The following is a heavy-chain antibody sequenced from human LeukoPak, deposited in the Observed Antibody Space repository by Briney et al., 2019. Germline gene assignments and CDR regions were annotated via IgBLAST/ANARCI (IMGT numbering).Heavy chain of an antibody. D-gene: IGHD6-13*01. J-gene: IGHJ3*02. V-gene: IGHV1-18*01. CDR2: ISAYNGNK. CDR1: GYTFTSYG. Sequence: GASVKVSCKPSGYTFTSYGISWVRQAPGQGLEWMGWISAYNGNKNYAQKVQGRVTMTTDTSTSTAYMELRSLRPDDTAVYYCARDASSSPNAFDIWGQGTMVTVSS. CDR3: ARDASSSPNAFDI.